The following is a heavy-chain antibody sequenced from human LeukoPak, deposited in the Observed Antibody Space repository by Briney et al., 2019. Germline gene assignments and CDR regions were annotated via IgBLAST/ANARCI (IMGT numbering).Heavy chain of an antibody. CDR1: GFTFSSYA. D-gene: IGHD2-2*03. Sequence: GASLRLSCAASGFTFSSYAMSWVRQAPGKGLEWVSAISGSGGSTYYADSVKGRFTISRDNSKNTLYLQMNSLRAEDTAVYYCAKDLGYCSSTSCSYGMDVWGQGTTVTVS. V-gene: IGHV3-23*01. CDR2: ISGSGGST. CDR3: AKDLGYCSSTSCSYGMDV. J-gene: IGHJ6*02.